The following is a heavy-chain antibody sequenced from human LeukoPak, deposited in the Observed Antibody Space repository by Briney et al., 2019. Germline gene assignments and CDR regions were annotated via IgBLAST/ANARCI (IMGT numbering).Heavy chain of an antibody. CDR3: AKGHRAGQPYYDNTGSGFDY. Sequence: GGSLRLSCAASGFTFSSYSINWVRQAPGKGLEWVSSISSSSSYIYYADSVKGRFTISRDNAKNSLYLQMNSLRAEDTAIYYCAKGHRAGQPYYDNTGSGFDYWGQGILVTVSS. V-gene: IGHV3-21*04. CDR1: GFTFSSYS. J-gene: IGHJ4*02. CDR2: ISSSSSYI. D-gene: IGHD3-22*01.